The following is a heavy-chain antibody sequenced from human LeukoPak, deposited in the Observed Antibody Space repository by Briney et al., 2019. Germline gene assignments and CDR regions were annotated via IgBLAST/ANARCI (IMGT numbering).Heavy chain of an antibody. J-gene: IGHJ5*02. CDR2: IYYSGST. V-gene: IGHV4-61*01. D-gene: IGHD6-19*01. CDR3: AREGYSSGWYRFDP. Sequence: SETLSLTCTVSGGSISSSSYYWGWIRQPPGKGLEWIGYIYYSGSTTYNPSLKSRVTISVDTSKNQFSLKLSSVTAADTAVYYCAREGYSSGWYRFDPWGQGTLVTVSS. CDR1: GGSISSSSYY.